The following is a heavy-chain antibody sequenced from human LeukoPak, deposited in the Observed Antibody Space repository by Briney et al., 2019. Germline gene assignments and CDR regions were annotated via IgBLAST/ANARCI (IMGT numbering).Heavy chain of an antibody. CDR2: INPNSGGT. V-gene: IGHV1-2*04. D-gene: IGHD6-19*01. CDR3: ASSSGWYEMYGMDV. CDR1: GYTLTGYY. Sequence: ASVKVSCKASGYTLTGYYMHWVRQAPGQGLEWMGWINPNSGGTNYAQKFQGWVTMTRDTSISTAYMELSRLRSDDTAVYYCASSSGWYEMYGMDVWGQGTTVTVSS. J-gene: IGHJ6*02.